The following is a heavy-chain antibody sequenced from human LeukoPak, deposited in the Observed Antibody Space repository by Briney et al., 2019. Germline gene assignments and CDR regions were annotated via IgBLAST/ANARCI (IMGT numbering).Heavy chain of an antibody. CDR1: GDSVSSNSSA. Sequence: SQTLSLTCAISGDSVSSNSSAGNWIRQSPSRGLEWLGRTFYRSKWYNDYTSSVKSRITIKPDTSKNQFSLQLKSVTPEDTAVYYCARGDCSSGICYSDSAFDIWGQGTMVTVSS. CDR3: ARGDCSSGICYSDSAFDI. D-gene: IGHD2-15*01. CDR2: TFYRSKWYN. J-gene: IGHJ3*02. V-gene: IGHV6-1*01.